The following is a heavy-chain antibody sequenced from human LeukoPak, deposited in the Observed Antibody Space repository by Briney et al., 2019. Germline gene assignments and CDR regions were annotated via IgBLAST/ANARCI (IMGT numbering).Heavy chain of an antibody. CDR1: GGTFSSYA. V-gene: IGHV1-69*13. Sequence: GASVKVSCKASGGTFSSYAISWVRQAPGQGLEWMGGIIPIFGTANYAQKFQGRVTITADEPTSTAYMELSSLRSEDTAVYYCASPTMVRGVNDAFDIWGQGTMVTVSS. D-gene: IGHD3-10*01. CDR3: ASPTMVRGVNDAFDI. J-gene: IGHJ3*02. CDR2: IIPIFGTA.